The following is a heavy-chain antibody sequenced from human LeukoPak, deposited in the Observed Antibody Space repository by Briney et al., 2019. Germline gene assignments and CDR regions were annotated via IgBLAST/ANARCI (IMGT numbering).Heavy chain of an antibody. Sequence: SETLSLTCTVSGGSISSRSYYWGWIRQPPGKGLEWIGSIYSSGSTFYNPSLKSRVTISIDTSKNQFSLKLSSVTAADTAVYYCASTPLGMAVITPFPFYYWGQGTLVTVSS. CDR3: ASTPLGMAVITPFPFYY. CDR1: GGSISSRSYY. V-gene: IGHV4-39*07. CDR2: IYSSGST. D-gene: IGHD4-23*01. J-gene: IGHJ4*02.